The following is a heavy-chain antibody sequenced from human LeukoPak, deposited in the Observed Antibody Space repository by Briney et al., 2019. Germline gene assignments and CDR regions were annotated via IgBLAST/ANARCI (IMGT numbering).Heavy chain of an antibody. CDR2: IIPIFGTA. J-gene: IGHJ3*02. CDR1: GGTFSSYA. D-gene: IGHD3-3*01. Sequence: SVKVSCKASGGTFSSYAISWVRQAPGQGLEWMGGIIPIFGTANYAQKFQGRVTITADESTSTAYMELSSLRSEDTAVYYCARGSRPHCDFWSGPPDAFDIWGQGTMVTVSS. V-gene: IGHV1-69*13. CDR3: ARGSRPHCDFWSGPPDAFDI.